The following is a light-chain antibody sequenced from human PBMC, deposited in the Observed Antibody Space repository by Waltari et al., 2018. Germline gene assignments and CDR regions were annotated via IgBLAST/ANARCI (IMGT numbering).Light chain of an antibody. Sequence: DTLMTQSPSSLSASVADTVTITCRATQAISTYVNWYKKTPGMAPRLLIFSASTLHRDVSSRFRGSGSGTDFTLTITDLQPDDFAVYYCQQYNIWPPNHTFGQGTRVEIK. CDR3: QQYNIWPPNHT. CDR2: SAS. CDR1: QAISTY. J-gene: IGKJ2*01. V-gene: IGKV1-16*01.